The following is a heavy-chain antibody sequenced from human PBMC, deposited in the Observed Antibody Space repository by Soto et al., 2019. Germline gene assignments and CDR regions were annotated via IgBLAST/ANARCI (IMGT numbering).Heavy chain of an antibody. V-gene: IGHV1-18*01. D-gene: IGHD3-22*01. CDR2: ISAYNGNT. CDR1: GYTFTSYG. Sequence: ASVKVSCKASGYTFTSYGISWVRQAPGQGLEWMGWISAYNGNTNYAQKLQGRVTMTTDTSTSTAYMELRSLRSDDTAVYYCARAAVSAGYYYDSSGLTPADYWGQGTLVTVSS. J-gene: IGHJ4*02. CDR3: ARAAVSAGYYYDSSGLTPADY.